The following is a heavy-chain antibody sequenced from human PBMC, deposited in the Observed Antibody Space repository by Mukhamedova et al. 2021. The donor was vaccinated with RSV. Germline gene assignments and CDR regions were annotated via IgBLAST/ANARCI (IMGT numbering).Heavy chain of an antibody. CDR2: IYAAGNT. Sequence: VSSNYMSWVRQAPGKGLEWVAVIYAAGNTFYADSVKGRFTVSRDSSKDTLYLQMSSLRAEDTAVYYCASRSGSYLDQSFDYWCQG. CDR1: VSSNY. J-gene: IGHJ4*02. CDR3: ASRSGSYLDQSFDY. V-gene: IGHV3-53*01. D-gene: IGHD1-26*01.